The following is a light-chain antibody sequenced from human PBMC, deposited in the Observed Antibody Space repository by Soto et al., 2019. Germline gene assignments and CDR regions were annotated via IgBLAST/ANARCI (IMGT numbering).Light chain of an antibody. J-gene: IGKJ4*01. CDR3: QQDDNLPLT. Sequence: NELTQSPSSLSASVGDRVTITCQASHGIRNDLNWYQQKSGKAPKLLIHAASTLEAGVPSRFSGSGSGTDFTFTISGLQPEDVATYYCQQDDNLPLTFGGGTKVEI. CDR1: HGIRND. CDR2: AAS. V-gene: IGKV1-33*01.